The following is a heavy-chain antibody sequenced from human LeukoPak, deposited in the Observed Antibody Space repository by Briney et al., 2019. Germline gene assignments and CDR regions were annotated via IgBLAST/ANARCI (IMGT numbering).Heavy chain of an antibody. J-gene: IGHJ4*02. CDR3: ARVFGLVDPFEY. CDR2: IWYDGSNK. CDR1: GFTFSSYG. Sequence: GRSLRLSCAASGFTFSSYGMHWVRQAPGKGLEWVAVIWYDGSNKYYADSVKGRFTISRDNSKNTLYLQMNSLRVEDTAVYFCARVFGLVDPFEYWGQGTLVTVSS. V-gene: IGHV3-33*01. D-gene: IGHD3-16*01.